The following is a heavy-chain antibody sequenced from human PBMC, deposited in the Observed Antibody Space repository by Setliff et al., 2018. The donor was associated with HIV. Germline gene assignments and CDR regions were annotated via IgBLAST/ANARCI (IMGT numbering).Heavy chain of an antibody. J-gene: IGHJ3*02. D-gene: IGHD2-8*01. CDR1: GGSISSHY. CDR2: IHYSGAT. V-gene: IGHV4-59*08. CDR3: ARHSPNVGVRGDAFDI. Sequence: SETLSLTCTVSGGSISSHYWIWIRQPPGKGPEWIGYIHYSGATNYNPSLKSRVTISLDTSRTQFSLRLSSVTAADTAVYYCARHSPNVGVRGDAFDIWGQGTPVTVSS.